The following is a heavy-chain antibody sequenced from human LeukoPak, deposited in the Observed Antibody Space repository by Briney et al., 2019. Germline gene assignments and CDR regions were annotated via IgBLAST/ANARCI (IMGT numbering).Heavy chain of an antibody. CDR3: AREGYYYGMDV. Sequence: PGGSLRLSCAASGFTFSTYSMTWVRQAPGKGLEWVSSISSSSSYIYYADSVEGRFTASRDNAKNSLYLQMNSLRAEDTAVYYCAREGYYYGMDVWGQGTTVTVSS. J-gene: IGHJ6*02. CDR1: GFTFSTYS. V-gene: IGHV3-21*01. CDR2: ISSSSSYI.